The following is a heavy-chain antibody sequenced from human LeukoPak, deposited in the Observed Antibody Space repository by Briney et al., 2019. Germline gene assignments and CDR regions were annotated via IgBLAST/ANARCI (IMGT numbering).Heavy chain of an antibody. V-gene: IGHV1-2*02. Sequence: ASVKVSCKVSGYTFTGYYMHWVRQAPGQGLEWTGWINPNSGGTNYAQKFQGRVTMTRDTSISTAYMELSRLRSDDTAVYYCARVDYGGNSVDYWGQGTLVTVSS. CDR3: ARVDYGGNSVDY. CDR1: GYTFTGYY. D-gene: IGHD4-23*01. J-gene: IGHJ4*02. CDR2: INPNSGGT.